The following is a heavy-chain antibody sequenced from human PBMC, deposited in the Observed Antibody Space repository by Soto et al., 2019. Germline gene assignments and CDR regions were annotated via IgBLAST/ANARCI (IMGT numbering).Heavy chain of an antibody. CDR3: ARARPDFAGYYYGMDV. Sequence: SETLSLTCAVYGGSFSGYYWSWIRQPPGKGLEWIGEINHSGSTNYNPSLKSRVTISVDTSKNQFSLKLSSVTAADTAVYYCARARPDFAGYYYGMDVWGQGTTVTVS. J-gene: IGHJ6*02. V-gene: IGHV4-34*01. D-gene: IGHD3-10*01. CDR2: INHSGST. CDR1: GGSFSGYY.